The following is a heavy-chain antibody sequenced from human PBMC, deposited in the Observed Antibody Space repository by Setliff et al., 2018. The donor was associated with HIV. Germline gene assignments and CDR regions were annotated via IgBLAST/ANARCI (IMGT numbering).Heavy chain of an antibody. V-gene: IGHV1-8*01. Sequence: GASVKVSCKASGYTFTGYYMHWVRQATGQGLEWMGWMNPDSGNTGYAQKFQGRVTMTRKTSTSTAFMELISLRSEDTAVYYCARAPRGVGSSSYFDYWGQGALVTVSS. CDR1: GYTFTGYY. J-gene: IGHJ4*02. D-gene: IGHD2-2*01. CDR2: MNPDSGNT. CDR3: ARAPRGVGSSSYFDY.